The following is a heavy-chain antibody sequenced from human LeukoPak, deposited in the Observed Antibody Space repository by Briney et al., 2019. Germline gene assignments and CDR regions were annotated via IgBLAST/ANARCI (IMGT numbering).Heavy chain of an antibody. CDR2: IYTSGST. CDR1: GGSISSYY. J-gene: IGHJ4*02. CDR3: AREGEYSSSSGAYYFDS. V-gene: IGHV4-4*07. D-gene: IGHD6-6*01. Sequence: SETLSLTCTVSGGSISSYYWIWIRQPAGKGLEWIGRIYTSGSTNYNPPLKSRVTMSVDTSKNQFSLKLSSVTAANTAVYCCAREGEYSSSSGAYYFDSWGQGTLVTVSA.